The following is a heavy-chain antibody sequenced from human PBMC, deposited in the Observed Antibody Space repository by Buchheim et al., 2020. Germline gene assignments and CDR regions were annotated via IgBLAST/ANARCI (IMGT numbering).Heavy chain of an antibody. CDR3: TTDLSGSVSYYNEYYYYGMDV. J-gene: IGHJ6*02. Sequence: EVQLVESGGGLVKPGGSLRLSCAASGFTFSNAWMSWVRQAPGKGLEWVGRIKSKTDGGTTDYAAPVKGRFTISRDDSKNTLYLQMNSLKTEDTAVYYCTTDLSGSVSYYNEYYYYGMDVWGQGTT. CDR1: GFTFSNAW. CDR2: IKSKTDGGTT. D-gene: IGHD3-10*01. V-gene: IGHV3-15*01.